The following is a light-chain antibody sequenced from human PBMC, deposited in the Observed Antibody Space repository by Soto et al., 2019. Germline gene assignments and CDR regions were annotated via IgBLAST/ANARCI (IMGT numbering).Light chain of an antibody. CDR1: SSDVGGYNY. V-gene: IGLV2-14*01. J-gene: IGLJ1*01. CDR3: SSYTSSTTLV. Sequence: QSVLTRAASGSGFPLHSIPMTCTGTSSDVGGYNYVSWYQQHPGKAPKLMIYDVNNRPSGVSNRFSGSKSGNTASLTISGLQTEDEADYYCSSYTSSTTLVFGTGTKVTVL. CDR2: DVN.